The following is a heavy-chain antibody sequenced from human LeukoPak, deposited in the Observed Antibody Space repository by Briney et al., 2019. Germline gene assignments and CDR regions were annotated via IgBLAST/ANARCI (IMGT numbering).Heavy chain of an antibody. CDR2: ISYDGSNK. D-gene: IGHD1-1*01. J-gene: IGHJ4*02. CDR3: ARDNDWKDAYLDH. V-gene: IGHV3-30*03. CDR1: GFTFSSYG. Sequence: GGSLRLSCAASGFTFSSYGMHWVRQAPGKGLEWVAVISYDGSNKYYADSVKGRFTISRDNSKNTLYLQMNSLRAEDTAVYYCARDNDWKDAYLDHWGQGTLVTVSS.